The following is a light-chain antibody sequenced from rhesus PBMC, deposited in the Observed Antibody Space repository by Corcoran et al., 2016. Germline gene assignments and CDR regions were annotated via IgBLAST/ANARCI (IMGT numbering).Light chain of an antibody. CDR3: QQGYSYPWT. CDR1: QSLSNY. Sequence: DIQMTQSPSSLSASVGDRVTITCQASQSLSNYLNWYQQKPGKIPKLLIYRASSLQSGIPSRFSGSGSGTDFTLTISSLQPEDVATYYCQQGYSYPWTFGQGTKVEIK. CDR2: RAS. J-gene: IGKJ1*01. V-gene: IGKV1S9*01.